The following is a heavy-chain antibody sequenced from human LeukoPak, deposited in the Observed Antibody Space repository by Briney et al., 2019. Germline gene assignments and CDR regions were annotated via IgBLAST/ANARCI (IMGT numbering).Heavy chain of an antibody. Sequence: ASVKVSCKASGYTFTSYAMHWVRQAPGQRLEWMGWINAGNGNTKYSQKFQGRVTITRDTSASTAYMELSSLRSEDTAVYYCAREARGFRNWFDPWGQGTLVTVSS. V-gene: IGHV1-3*01. CDR3: AREARGFRNWFDP. CDR1: GYTFTSYA. CDR2: INAGNGNT. J-gene: IGHJ5*02.